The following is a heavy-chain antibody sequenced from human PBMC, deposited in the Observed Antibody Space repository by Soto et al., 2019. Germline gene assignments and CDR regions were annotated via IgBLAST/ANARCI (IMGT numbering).Heavy chain of an antibody. J-gene: IGHJ4*02. V-gene: IGHV4-34*01. CDR1: GGSFSGYY. D-gene: IGHD3-10*01. CDR3: ARTASPRITMGRGVSHKYYFDY. CDR2: INHSGST. Sequence: QVQLQQWGAGLLKPSETLSLTCAVYGGSFSGYYWRWIRQPPGKGLVWIGEINHSGSTNYNPSLKCRVTISVDTSKNQFSLKLSSVTAADTAVYYCARTASPRITMGRGVSHKYYFDYWGQGTLVTVSS.